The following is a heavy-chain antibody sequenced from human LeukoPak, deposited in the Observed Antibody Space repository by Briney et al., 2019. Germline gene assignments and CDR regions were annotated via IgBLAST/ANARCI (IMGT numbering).Heavy chain of an antibody. Sequence: PGGSLRLSCAASGFTFRSYWMRWVRQASGKGLEWVANIKQDGSEKNYVDSVKGRFTISRDNAKNSLYLQMNSLRAEDTAVYYCASGLELDYWGQGTLVTVSS. CDR1: GFTFRSYW. CDR3: ASGLELDY. CDR2: IKQDGSEK. J-gene: IGHJ4*02. V-gene: IGHV3-7*03.